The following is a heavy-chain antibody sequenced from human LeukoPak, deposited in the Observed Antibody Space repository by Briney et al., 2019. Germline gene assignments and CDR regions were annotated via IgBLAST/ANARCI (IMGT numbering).Heavy chain of an antibody. J-gene: IGHJ5*02. Sequence: PWGVLRLSCAASGFTFSSYSMNWVRQAPGKGLEWVSSISSSSSYIYYADSVKGRFTISRDNAKNSLYLQMNSLRAEDTAVYYCARSMVASSWFDPWGQGTLVTVSS. CDR2: ISSSSSYI. CDR3: ARSMVASSWFDP. D-gene: IGHD5-12*01. V-gene: IGHV3-21*01. CDR1: GFTFSSYS.